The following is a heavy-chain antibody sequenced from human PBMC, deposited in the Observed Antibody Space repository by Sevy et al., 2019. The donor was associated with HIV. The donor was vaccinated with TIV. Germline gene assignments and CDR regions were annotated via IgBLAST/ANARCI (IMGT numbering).Heavy chain of an antibody. J-gene: IGHJ4*02. D-gene: IGHD3-22*01. Sequence: LSLTCAASGFTFSSYAMSWVRQAPGKGLEWVSAISGSGYLTYYTDSVKGRFTISRDTSKKTQYLQMNSLRAEDTAVYYCGKEGGGYYYDSSGLFDYWGQGTLVTVSS. V-gene: IGHV3-23*01. CDR2: ISGSGYLT. CDR1: GFTFSSYA. CDR3: GKEGGGYYYDSSGLFDY.